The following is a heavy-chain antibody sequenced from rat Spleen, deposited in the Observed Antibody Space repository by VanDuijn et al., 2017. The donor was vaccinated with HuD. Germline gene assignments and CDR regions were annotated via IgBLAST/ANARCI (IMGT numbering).Heavy chain of an antibody. Sequence: EVQLVESGGGLVQPGRSLKLSCVASGFTFNNYWMTWIRQAPGKGLEWVAAITYDGGSTYYRDSMKGRFTISRDNAKSSLYLQMDSLRSEDTATYYCARPSYGYPFAYWGQGTLVTVSS. J-gene: IGHJ3*01. CDR3: ARPSYGYPFAY. D-gene: IGHD1-7*01. CDR1: GFTFNNYW. CDR2: ITYDGGST. V-gene: IGHV5-31*01.